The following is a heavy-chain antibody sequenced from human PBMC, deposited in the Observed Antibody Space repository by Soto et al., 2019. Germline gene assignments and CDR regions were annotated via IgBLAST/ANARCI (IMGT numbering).Heavy chain of an antibody. Sequence: QVQLVQSGAEVKKPGASVKVSCKASGYTFTSYDINWVRQATGQGLEWMGWMNPNSGNTGYAQKCQGRVTMTRNTSISTAYMELSSLRSEDTAVYYCARVNRKTLPPGLGYWGQGTLVTVSS. J-gene: IGHJ4*02. CDR1: GYTFTSYD. V-gene: IGHV1-8*01. D-gene: IGHD3-10*01. CDR3: ARVNRKTLPPGLGY. CDR2: MNPNSGNT.